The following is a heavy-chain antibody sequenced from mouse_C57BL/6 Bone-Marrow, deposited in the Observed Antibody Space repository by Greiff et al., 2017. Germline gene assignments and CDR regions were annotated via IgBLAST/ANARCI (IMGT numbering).Heavy chain of an antibody. CDR1: GYTFTSYS. V-gene: IGHV1-4*01. CDR2: INPSSGYT. CDR3: ARRRKLGSGYAMDY. J-gene: IGHJ4*01. D-gene: IGHD4-1*01. Sequence: QVQLQQSGAELARPGASVKMSCKASGYTFTSYSMHWVKQRPGQGLEWIGYINPSSGYTKYNQKFKDKATLTANTSSSTAYMQLSSLTSGNSAVYYGARRRKLGSGYAMDYWGRGTAVTVTS.